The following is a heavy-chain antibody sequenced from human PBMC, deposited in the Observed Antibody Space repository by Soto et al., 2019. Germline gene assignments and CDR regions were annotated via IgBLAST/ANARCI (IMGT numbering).Heavy chain of an antibody. CDR1: GYTFTSYA. Sequence: ASVKVSCKASGYTFTSYAMHWVRQAPGQRLEWMGWINAGNGNTKYSQKFQGRVTITRDTSASTAYMELSSLRSEDTAVYYCARVDGSDYYYYYGMDVWGQGTTVTVSS. D-gene: IGHD5-12*01. CDR2: INAGNGNT. V-gene: IGHV1-3*01. CDR3: ARVDGSDYYYYYGMDV. J-gene: IGHJ6*02.